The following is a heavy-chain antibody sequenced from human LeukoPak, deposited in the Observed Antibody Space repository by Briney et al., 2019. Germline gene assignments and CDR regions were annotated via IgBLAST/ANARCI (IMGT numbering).Heavy chain of an antibody. D-gene: IGHD2-15*01. Sequence: SETLSLTCTVSGGSISSYYWSWIRQPPGKELEWIGYIYYSGSTNYNPSLKSRVTISVDTSKNQFSLKLSSVTAADTAVYYCARDSDCSGGSCYSSYFDYWGQGTLVTVSS. CDR3: ARDSDCSGGSCYSSYFDY. CDR1: GGSISSYY. J-gene: IGHJ4*02. CDR2: IYYSGST. V-gene: IGHV4-59*01.